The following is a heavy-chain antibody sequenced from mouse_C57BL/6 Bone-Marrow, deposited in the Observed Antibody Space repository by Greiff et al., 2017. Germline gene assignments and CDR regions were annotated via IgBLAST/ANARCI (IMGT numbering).Heavy chain of an antibody. CDR2: IYPRSGNT. J-gene: IGHJ4*01. V-gene: IGHV1-81*01. CDR1: GYTFTSYG. CDR3: AREDNLRMDY. D-gene: IGHD1-3*01. Sequence: QVQLKESGAELARPGASVQLSCKASGYTFTSYGISWVKQRTGQGLEWIGEIYPRSGNTYYNAKFKGKATLTADKSSSTAYMELRSLTSEDSSVYFCAREDNLRMDYWGQGTSVTVSS.